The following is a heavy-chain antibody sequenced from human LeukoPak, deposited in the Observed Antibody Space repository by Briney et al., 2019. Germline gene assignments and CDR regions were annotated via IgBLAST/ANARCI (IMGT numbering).Heavy chain of an antibody. CDR1: GFTFSSYA. V-gene: IGHV3-48*04. CDR3: ARGHSTTWYQNFDC. J-gene: IGHJ4*02. D-gene: IGHD6-13*01. CDR2: ISSSSTTI. Sequence: GGSLRLSCAASGFTFSSYAMSWVRQAPGKGLEWVSYISSSSTTIYYADSVKGRFTISRDNAKNSLYLQMNSLRAEDTAVYYCARGHSTTWYQNFDCWGQGTLVTVSS.